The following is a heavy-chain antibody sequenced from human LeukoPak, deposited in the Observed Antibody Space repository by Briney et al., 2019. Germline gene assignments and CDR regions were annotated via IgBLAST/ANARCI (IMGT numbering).Heavy chain of an antibody. CDR2: IYHSGST. CDR3: ASITHYYDSSGYLDY. Sequence: PSETLSLTCTVSGYSISSGYYWGWIRPPPGKGLEWIGSIYHSGSTYYNPSLKSRVTISVDTSKNQFSLKLSSVTPADTAVYYCASITHYYDSSGYLDYWGQGTLVTVSS. D-gene: IGHD3-22*01. V-gene: IGHV4-38-2*02. J-gene: IGHJ4*02. CDR1: GYSISSGYY.